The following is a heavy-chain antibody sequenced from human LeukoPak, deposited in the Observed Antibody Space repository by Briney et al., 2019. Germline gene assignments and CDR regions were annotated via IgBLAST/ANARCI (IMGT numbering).Heavy chain of an antibody. Sequence: GRSLRLSCAASGFTFSSYGMHWVRQAPGKGLKWVAVISYDGSNKYYADSVKGRFTISRDNSKNTLYLQMNSLRAEDTAVYYCAKEQTIAARRSLPGYWGQGTLVTVSS. J-gene: IGHJ4*02. CDR2: ISYDGSNK. CDR3: AKEQTIAARRSLPGY. CDR1: GFTFSSYG. D-gene: IGHD6-6*01. V-gene: IGHV3-30*18.